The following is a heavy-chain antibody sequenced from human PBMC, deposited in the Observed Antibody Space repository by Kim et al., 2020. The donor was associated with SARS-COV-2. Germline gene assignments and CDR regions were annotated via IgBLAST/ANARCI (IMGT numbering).Heavy chain of an antibody. CDR2: T. D-gene: IGHD6-13*01. CDR3: AKRGSSSGGGY. V-gene: IGHV3-23*01. Sequence: TDYEDTVKGRFTITREHSKNQLYLQMNSLRAEDTAVYYCAKRGSSSGGGYWGQGTLVTVSS. J-gene: IGHJ4*02.